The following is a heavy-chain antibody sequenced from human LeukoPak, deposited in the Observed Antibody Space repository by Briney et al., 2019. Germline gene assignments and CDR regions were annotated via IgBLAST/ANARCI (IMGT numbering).Heavy chain of an antibody. D-gene: IGHD3-22*01. Sequence: PSETLSLTCTVPGGSISSYYWSWIRQPAGKGLEWIGRIYTSGSTNYNPSLKSRVTMSVDTSKNQFSLKLSSVTAADTAVYYCARDSNYYDSSGYFDYWYFDLWGRGTLVTVSS. CDR2: IYTSGST. CDR1: GGSISSYY. CDR3: ARDSNYYDSSGYFDYWYFDL. J-gene: IGHJ2*01. V-gene: IGHV4-4*07.